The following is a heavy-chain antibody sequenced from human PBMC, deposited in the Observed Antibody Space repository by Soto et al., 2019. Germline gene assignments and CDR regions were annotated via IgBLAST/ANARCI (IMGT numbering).Heavy chain of an antibody. CDR1: GFTFSSYA. CDR2: ISGSAGVA. D-gene: IGHD2-21*01. Sequence: EVQLLESGGSLKQPGGSLRLSCAASGFTFSSYAMSWVRQAPGGGLEWVSTISGSAGVAFYADSVRGRFIISRDISKNTIYLQLSTLRADDMARYYCVKGSVWTWFDPWGQGTLVTVSS. CDR3: VKGSVWTWFDP. J-gene: IGHJ5*02. V-gene: IGHV3-23*01.